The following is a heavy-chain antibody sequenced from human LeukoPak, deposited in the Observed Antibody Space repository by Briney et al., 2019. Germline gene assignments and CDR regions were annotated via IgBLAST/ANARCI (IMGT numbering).Heavy chain of an antibody. Sequence: GGSLRLSCAVSGITLSNYGMSWVRQAPGKGLEWVSLITWDGGTTYYAGSVKGRFTISRDNSKNSLYLQMNSLRREDTALYYCAKDYGNYRGSDYWGQGTLVTVSS. D-gene: IGHD3-22*01. CDR2: ITWDGGTT. V-gene: IGHV3-43*01. CDR1: GITLSNYG. J-gene: IGHJ4*02. CDR3: AKDYGNYRGSDY.